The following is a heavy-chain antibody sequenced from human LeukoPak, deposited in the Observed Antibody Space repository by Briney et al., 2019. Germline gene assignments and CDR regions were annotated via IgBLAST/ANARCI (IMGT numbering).Heavy chain of an antibody. V-gene: IGHV4-59*08. J-gene: IGHJ4*02. D-gene: IGHD3-3*01. CDR2: IYYSGST. Sequence: SETLSLTCTVSGGSISSYYWSWIRQPPGKGLEWIGYIYYSGSTYYNPSLKSRVTISVDTSKNQFSLKLSSVTAADTAVYYCASYYDFWSGYRRWGQGTLVTVSS. CDR3: ASYYDFWSGYRR. CDR1: GGSISSYY.